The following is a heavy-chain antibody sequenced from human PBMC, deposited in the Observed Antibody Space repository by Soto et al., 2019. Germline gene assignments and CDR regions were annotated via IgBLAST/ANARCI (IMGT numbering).Heavy chain of an antibody. CDR3: AKDRIIVMPTGLSNHFDS. D-gene: IGHD3-16*02. J-gene: IGHJ4*02. V-gene: IGHV3-30*18. Sequence: VQLVESGGGVVQPGRSLRLSCAASGFPFATHGMHWVRQAPGRGLEWVAAISYDGANKYYADSVKGRFTISKDNSKNTLYLQVDSLRVEDTAVYFCAKDRIIVMPTGLSNHFDSWGQGTLVTVSA. CDR1: GFPFATHG. CDR2: ISYDGANK.